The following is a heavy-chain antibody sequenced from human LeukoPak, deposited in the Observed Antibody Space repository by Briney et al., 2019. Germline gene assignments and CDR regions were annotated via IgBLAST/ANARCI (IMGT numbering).Heavy chain of an antibody. CDR3: ARVRGVTTLGY. CDR2: INPNSGGT. J-gene: IGHJ4*02. V-gene: IGHV1-2*04. CDR1: GYTFTGYY. D-gene: IGHD4-17*01. Sequence: ASVKVSCKASGYTFTGYYMHWVRQAHGQGLEWMGWINPNSGGTNYAQKFQGWVTMTRDTSISTAYMELSRLRSDDTAVYYCARVRGVTTLGYWGQGTLVTVSS.